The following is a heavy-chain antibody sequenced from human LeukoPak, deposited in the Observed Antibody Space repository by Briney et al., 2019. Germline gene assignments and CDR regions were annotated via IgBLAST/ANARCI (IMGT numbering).Heavy chain of an antibody. Sequence: PGGSLRLSCAASGFAFSSYGMHWVRQAPAKGLEWVAVISYDGSNKYYADSVKGRFTISRDNSKNTLYLQMNSLRAEDTAVYYCAKDVDPYYGSGSSGLDYWGQGTLVTVSS. D-gene: IGHD3-10*01. J-gene: IGHJ4*02. CDR2: ISYDGSNK. CDR3: AKDVDPYYGSGSSGLDY. V-gene: IGHV3-30*18. CDR1: GFAFSSYG.